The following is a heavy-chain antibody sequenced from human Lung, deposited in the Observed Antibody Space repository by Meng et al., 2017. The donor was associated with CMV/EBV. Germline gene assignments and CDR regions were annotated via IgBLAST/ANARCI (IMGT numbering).Heavy chain of an antibody. J-gene: IGHJ4*02. D-gene: IGHD1-26*01. CDR2: INDYNGDT. V-gene: IGHV1-18*01. CDR3: ARVEVGITSGDY. Sequence: LVECGGGVKKPGASVNVSCKASGYTFTNYGITWVRQAPGQGLEWMGWINDYNGDTNYAQTLQGRVTMTTDTSTSTAYMELRSLRSDDTAVYYCARVEVGITSGDYWGQGTLVTVSS. CDR1: GYTFTNYG.